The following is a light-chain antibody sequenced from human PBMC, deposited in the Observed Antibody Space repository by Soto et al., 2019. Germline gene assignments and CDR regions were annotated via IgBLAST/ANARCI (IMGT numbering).Light chain of an antibody. J-gene: IGLJ1*01. CDR2: EVV. V-gene: IGLV2-14*01. CDR3: SSYTTSSTLHV. Sequence: QSALTQPASVSGSPGQSITISCTGTSSDVGGYNYVSWYQQHPGKGPKLLIYEVVSRPSGVSNRFSGSKSGTTASLTISGLQAEDETDYYCSSYTTSSTLHVFGTGTKLTV. CDR1: SSDVGGYNY.